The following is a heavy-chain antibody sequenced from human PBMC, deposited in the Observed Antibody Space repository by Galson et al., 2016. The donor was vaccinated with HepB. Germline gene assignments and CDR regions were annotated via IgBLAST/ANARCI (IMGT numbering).Heavy chain of an antibody. CDR1: GFTFSTSW. J-gene: IGHJ2*01. V-gene: IGHV3-7*01. D-gene: IGHD6-6*01. Sequence: SLSLSCAASGFTFSTSWMSWVRQAPGKGLEWVANIKPDGREKYYVDSVKGRFTISRDNAKNSLFLQMNSLRAEDTAVYYCAKDSSSALWGRGSLVTVSS. CDR3: AKDSSSAL. CDR2: IKPDGREK.